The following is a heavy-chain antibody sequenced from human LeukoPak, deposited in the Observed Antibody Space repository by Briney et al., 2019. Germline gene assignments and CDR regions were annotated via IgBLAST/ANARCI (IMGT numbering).Heavy chain of an antibody. V-gene: IGHV4-30-2*01. J-gene: IGHJ4*02. CDR1: GGSISSGGYS. Sequence: PSETLSLTCAVSGGSISSGGYSWSWIRQPPGKGLEWIGYIYHSGSTYYNPSLKSRVTMSVDRSKNQFSLKLSSVTAADTAVYYCARENWNLTLDYWGQGTLVTVSS. CDR2: IYHSGST. CDR3: ARENWNLTLDY. D-gene: IGHD1-7*01.